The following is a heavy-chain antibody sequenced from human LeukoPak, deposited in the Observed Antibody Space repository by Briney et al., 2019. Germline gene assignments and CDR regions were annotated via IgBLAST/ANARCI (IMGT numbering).Heavy chain of an antibody. D-gene: IGHD1-26*01. CDR3: ARLSVGAYNWFDP. V-gene: IGHV4-59*08. J-gene: IGHJ5*02. CDR1: GGSISSYY. CDR2: IYYSGST. Sequence: SETLCLTCTVSGGSISSYYWSWIRQPPGKGLEWIGYIYYSGSTNYNPSLKSRVTISVDTSKNQFSLKLSSVTAADTAVYYCARLSVGAYNWFDPWGQGTLVTVSS.